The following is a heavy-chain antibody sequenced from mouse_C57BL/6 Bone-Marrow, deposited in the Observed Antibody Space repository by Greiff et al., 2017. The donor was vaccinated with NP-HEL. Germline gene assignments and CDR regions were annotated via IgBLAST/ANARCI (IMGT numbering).Heavy chain of an antibody. D-gene: IGHD2-1*01. V-gene: IGHV1-26*01. J-gene: IGHJ2*01. CDR2: INPNNGGT. CDR3: ARNGNYFDY. Sequence: VQLQQSGAELMKPGASVKISCKASGYTFTDYYMNWVKQSHGKSLEWIGDINPNNGGTSYNQKFKGKATLTVDKSSSTAYMELRSLTSEDSAVYYCARNGNYFDYWGQGTTLTVSS. CDR1: GYTFTDYY.